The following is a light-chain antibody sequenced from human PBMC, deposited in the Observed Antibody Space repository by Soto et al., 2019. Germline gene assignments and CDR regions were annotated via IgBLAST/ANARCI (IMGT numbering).Light chain of an antibody. Sequence: QSVVSPPSSLSVSPGQSITIPFTGTSSDVGGYNYVSWYQQHPGKATKLMIYDVSNRLSGVSNRFSGSKSGKTASLTISGLQAEDEADYYCSSYTSSSPYVFGTGTKVTV. V-gene: IGLV2-14*01. J-gene: IGLJ1*01. CDR1: SSDVGGYNY. CDR2: DVS. CDR3: SSYTSSSPYV.